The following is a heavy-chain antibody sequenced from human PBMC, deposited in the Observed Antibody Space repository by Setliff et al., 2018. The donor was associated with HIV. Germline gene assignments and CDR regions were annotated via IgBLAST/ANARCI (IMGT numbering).Heavy chain of an antibody. CDR1: GFAFVGVE. CDR3: ATNVLVAGSSLDP. D-gene: IGHD5-12*01. J-gene: IGHJ5*02. V-gene: IGHV3-73*01. Sequence: PGGSLRLSCAASGFAFVGVEIHWVRQASGKGLEWVGRIRNKFNSLATPYGESVKGRFNISRDDSKNTAYLQMTSLKNDDTAVYFCATNVLVAGSSLDPWGQGTLVTVSS. CDR2: IRNKFNSLAT.